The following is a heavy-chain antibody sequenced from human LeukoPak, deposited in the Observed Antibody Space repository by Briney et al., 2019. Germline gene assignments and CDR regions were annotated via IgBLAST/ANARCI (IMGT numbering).Heavy chain of an antibody. CDR3: ARDLERYYDLEGRSGY. CDR2: ISAHNGNA. J-gene: IGHJ4*02. V-gene: IGHV1-18*01. Sequence: ASVKVSCKTSGYTFTSYGINWVRQAPGQGLEWMGRISAHNGNANYAQKFQGRVTMTTVTLATTAYMELRSLRSDDTAVYYCARDLERYYDLEGRSGYWGQGTLVTVSS. D-gene: IGHD3-3*01. CDR1: GYTFTSYG.